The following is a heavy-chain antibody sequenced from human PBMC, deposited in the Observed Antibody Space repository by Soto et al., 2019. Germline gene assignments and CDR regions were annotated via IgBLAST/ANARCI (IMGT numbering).Heavy chain of an antibody. CDR2: MYDRGST. V-gene: IGHV4-30-4*01. Sequence: QVQLQESGPGLVKPSQTLSLTCTVSGGSIGSDYYYWSWIRQPPGKGLEWIGHMYDRGSTFYNPSHESRVTMSVVTSKNQFSLRLSAVTAADTAVYYCARYCTHGVCSNPFYYYGMDVWGQGSPVTVSS. J-gene: IGHJ6*02. D-gene: IGHD2-8*01. CDR3: ARYCTHGVCSNPFYYYGMDV. CDR1: GGSIGSDYYY.